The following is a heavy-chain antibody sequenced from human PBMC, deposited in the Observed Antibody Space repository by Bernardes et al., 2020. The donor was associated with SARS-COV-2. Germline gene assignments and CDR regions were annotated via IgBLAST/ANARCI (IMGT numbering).Heavy chain of an antibody. CDR1: GGSITNYY. D-gene: IGHD2-15*01. CDR3: ARHAGDCGAGNCYDAFEI. V-gene: IGHV4-59*08. CDR2: SYDRGGT. J-gene: IGHJ3*02. Sequence: SETLSLTCTVSGGSITNYYWSWIRQPPGQGLEWIGYSYDRGGTGYTPSLKSRVSMSGDTSKNQISLTLNSVTAADTAVYFCARHAGDCGAGNCYDAFEIWGQGTVVTVSS.